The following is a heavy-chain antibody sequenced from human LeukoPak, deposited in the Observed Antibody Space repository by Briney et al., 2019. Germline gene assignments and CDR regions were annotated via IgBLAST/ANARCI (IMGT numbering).Heavy chain of an antibody. V-gene: IGHV6-1*01. D-gene: IGHD6-13*01. J-gene: IGHJ4*02. CDR2: TYYRSNWYN. CDR1: GDSVSSNSAA. CDR3: ARFIVASGSFDY. Sequence: SQTLSLTCAISGDSVSSNSAAWNWIRQSPSRGLEWLGRTYYRSNWYNDYAVPVKSRKTNNPDTSKNQFSLQLNSVTPEDTAIYYCARFIVASGSFDYWGQGTLVTVSS.